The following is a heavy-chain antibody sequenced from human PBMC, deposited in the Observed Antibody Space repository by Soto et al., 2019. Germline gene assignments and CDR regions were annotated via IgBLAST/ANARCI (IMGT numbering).Heavy chain of an antibody. Sequence: ASVKVSCKASGYTFTSYDINWVRQATGQGLEWMGWMNPNSGNTGYEQKFQGRVTMTRNTSISTAYMELSSLRSEDTAVYYCARAPYSSSWYNYYYYMDVWGKGTTVTVSS. CDR2: MNPNSGNT. CDR1: GYTFTSYD. V-gene: IGHV1-8*01. J-gene: IGHJ6*03. CDR3: ARAPYSSSWYNYYYYMDV. D-gene: IGHD6-13*01.